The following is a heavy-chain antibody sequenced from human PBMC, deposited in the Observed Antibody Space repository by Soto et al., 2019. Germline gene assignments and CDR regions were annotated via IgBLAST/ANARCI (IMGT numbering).Heavy chain of an antibody. V-gene: IGHV1-69*01. J-gene: IGHJ6*02. CDR2: IIPIVGTA. CDR3: ARGGLSGLANYGMDV. Sequence: QVQLVQSGAEVKKPGSSVKVSCKASGCTFSSYAISWVRQAPGQGLEWMGGIIPIVGTANYAQKFQGRVTITADESTSKAYMELSSLRSEDTAVYYCARGGLSGLANYGMDVWGQGTTVTVSS. CDR1: GCTFSSYA.